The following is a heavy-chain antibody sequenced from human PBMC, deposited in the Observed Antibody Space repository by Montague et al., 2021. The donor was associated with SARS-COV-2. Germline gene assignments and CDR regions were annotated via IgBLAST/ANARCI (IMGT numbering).Heavy chain of an antibody. CDR3: ARSPRGSGTGWPDY. CDR1: GFTSGDYQ. Sequence: SLRLSCAASGFTSGDYQMTWVRQAPGKGLQWVASINQDETAKTYVDSVKGRFTISRDNAKNSLILQMNSLKDEDTAVYYCARSPRGSGTGWPDYWGQGTLVTVSS. V-gene: IGHV3-7*01. D-gene: IGHD3/OR15-3a*01. CDR2: INQDETAK. J-gene: IGHJ4*02.